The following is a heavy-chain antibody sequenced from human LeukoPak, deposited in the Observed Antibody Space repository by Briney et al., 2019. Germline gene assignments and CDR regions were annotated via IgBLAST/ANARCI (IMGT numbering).Heavy chain of an antibody. D-gene: IGHD3-16*01. CDR3: ARGRRILGGPENAGDFFDF. J-gene: IGHJ4*01. CDR2: INPNSGAT. Sequence: ASVKVSCKASGYTFTGYYMHWVRQAPGQGLEWMGWINPNSGATHYAQSFQARVTMTRDTSIASSYMELTGLESDDTAVYYCARGRRILGGPENAGDFFDFWGQGSLVTVSS. CDR1: GYTFTGYY. V-gene: IGHV1-2*02.